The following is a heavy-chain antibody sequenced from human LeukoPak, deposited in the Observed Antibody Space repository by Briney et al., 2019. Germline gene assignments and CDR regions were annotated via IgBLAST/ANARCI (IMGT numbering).Heavy chain of an antibody. CDR3: VKDQEGYTYGTFEY. V-gene: IGHV3-30*02. CDR2: IQYDGSNK. D-gene: IGHD5-18*01. J-gene: IGHJ4*02. Sequence: PGGSLRLPCAASESTLSSYGMHWVRRAPGKGLGWVAFIQYDGSNKYFADSVTGRFTISRDNSKNTLYLQVSSLKPEDPAVYCLVKDQEGYTYGTFEYWGEGTLVTVSS. CDR1: ESTLSSYG.